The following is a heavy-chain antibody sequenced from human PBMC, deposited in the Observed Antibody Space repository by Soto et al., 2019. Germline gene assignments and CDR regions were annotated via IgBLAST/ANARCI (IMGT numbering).Heavy chain of an antibody. Sequence: QVQLQESGPGLVRPLETLSLTCKVSGGSITSYRWSWIRQSAGKGLGWIGRINTSGNTHYNPSLKSRVTVSIDKSQYQFFLTVTSVTAADSAVYYCARESGDNWDYEAYWGQGTPVTVAS. D-gene: IGHD1-7*01. CDR2: INTSGNT. CDR3: ARESGDNWDYEAY. J-gene: IGHJ4*02. CDR1: GGSITSYR. V-gene: IGHV4-4*07.